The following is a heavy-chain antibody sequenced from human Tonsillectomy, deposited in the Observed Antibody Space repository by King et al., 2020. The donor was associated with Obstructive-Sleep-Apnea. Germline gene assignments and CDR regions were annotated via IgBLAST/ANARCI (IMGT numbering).Heavy chain of an antibody. J-gene: IGHJ5*02. D-gene: IGHD6-13*01. CDR3: ARVSSSWPPKFAP. CDR2: IYYSGTT. Sequence: QLQESGPGLVKPSETLSLTCTVSGGSISSSSYYWGWIRQPPGKGLEWIGSIYYSGTTYYNPSLKSRVTISVDTSKNQFSLKLSSVTAADTAVYYFARVSSSWPPKFAPWGQGTLVTVPS. V-gene: IGHV4-39*07. CDR1: GGSISSSSYY.